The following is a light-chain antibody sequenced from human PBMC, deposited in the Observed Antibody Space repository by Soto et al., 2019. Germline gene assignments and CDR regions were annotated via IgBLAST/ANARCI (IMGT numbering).Light chain of an antibody. CDR2: MTS. V-gene: IGKV2-28*01. CDR1: QGLQHSTGDNY. CDR3: MQPLETPYT. J-gene: IGKJ2*01. Sequence: DIVMTQSPLSLPVTAGESASISCRSSQGLQHSTGDNYLNWFVQKPGQPPQLLIYMTSRRASGVPDRFRGSGSGTDFTLKITRVQAEDVGVYYCMQPLETPYTFGQGTKLEIK.